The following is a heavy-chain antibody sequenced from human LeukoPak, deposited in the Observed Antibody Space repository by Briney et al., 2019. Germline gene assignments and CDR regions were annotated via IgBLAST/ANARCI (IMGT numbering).Heavy chain of an antibody. CDR3: ARHLRLWRNWFVP. D-gene: IGHD5-18*01. J-gene: IGHJ5*02. CDR2: IYPGDSDT. CDR1: GYSFTNYW. V-gene: IGHV5-51*01. Sequence: GESLKICCKGSGYSFTNYWIGWVRQMPGKGPEWMGIIYPGDSDTRYSPSFQGQVTISADKSISTAYLQWSSLKASDTAMYYCARHLRLWRNWFVPWGQGTLVTVSS.